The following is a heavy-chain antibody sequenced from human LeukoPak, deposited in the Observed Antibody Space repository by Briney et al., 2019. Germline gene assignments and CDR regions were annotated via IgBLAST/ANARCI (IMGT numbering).Heavy chain of an antibody. CDR1: GFTFSNYW. J-gene: IGHJ3*02. CDR2: IKQDGSQK. D-gene: IGHD2-21*01. Sequence: QSGGSLRLSCAASGFTFSNYWMNWVRQAPGKGLESVANIKQDGSQKYYVDSMKGGFTISRDNAKNSLYLQMNSLRAEDTAMYYCARDRRVGGWGGAFDIWGQGTMVTVSS. CDR3: ARDRRVGGWGGAFDI. V-gene: IGHV3-7*01.